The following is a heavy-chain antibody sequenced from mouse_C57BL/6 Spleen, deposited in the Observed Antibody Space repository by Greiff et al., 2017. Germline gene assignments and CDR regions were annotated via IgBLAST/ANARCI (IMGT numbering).Heavy chain of an antibody. J-gene: IGHJ4*01. CDR1: GYKFTDYY. CDR3: ARGGQLRLSYAMDY. Sequence: VPLQQSGPELVKPGASVKISCKASGYKFTDYYMNWVKQSHGKSLEWVGDINPNKGGTSYNQKFKGKATLTVDKSSSTAYMELRSLTSEDSAVYYCARGGQLRLSYAMDYWGQGTSVTVSS. D-gene: IGHD3-2*02. CDR2: INPNKGGT. V-gene: IGHV1-26*01.